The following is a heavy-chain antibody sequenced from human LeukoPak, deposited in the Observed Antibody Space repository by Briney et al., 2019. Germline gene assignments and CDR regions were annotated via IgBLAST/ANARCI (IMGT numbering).Heavy chain of an antibody. CDR2: INPHSGDT. Sequence: ASVKVSCKASGYSFTGYYMHWVRQAPGQGLEWMGWINPHSGDTGYAQKFQGRVTMTRDMSITTTYMELTRLRSDNTAFYYCARWDGYSSSPDYWGQGSLVTVSS. V-gene: IGHV1-2*02. CDR1: GYSFTGYY. CDR3: ARWDGYSSSPDY. D-gene: IGHD6-13*01. J-gene: IGHJ4*02.